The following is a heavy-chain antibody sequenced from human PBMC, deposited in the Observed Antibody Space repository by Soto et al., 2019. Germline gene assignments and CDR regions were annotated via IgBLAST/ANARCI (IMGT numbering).Heavy chain of an antibody. CDR2: INPSSTHI. D-gene: IGHD2-15*01. CDR1: GFTFSSYH. J-gene: IGHJ3*01. CDR3: AGGNCGGGGGYLRRDDVDV. V-gene: IGHV3-21*01. Sequence: EVQLVESGGGLVVPGGSLSLSCVASGFTFSSYHMSWVRQAPGKGLEWVSSINPSSTHIYYADSVRGRFAISRAHSNKSLYLQMNSLRTEAAAVYYCAGGNCGGGGGYLRRDDVDVWGQWTLVTVSS.